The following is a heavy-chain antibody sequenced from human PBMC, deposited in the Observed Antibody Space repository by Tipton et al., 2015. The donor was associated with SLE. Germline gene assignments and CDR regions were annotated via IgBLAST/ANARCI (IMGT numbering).Heavy chain of an antibody. J-gene: IGHJ4*02. D-gene: IGHD5/OR15-5a*01. CDR3: AASVVPWAY. CDR2: VYYSGST. V-gene: IGHV4-39*07. Sequence: LRLSCTVSGGSISSSSYNWGWIRQPPGKGLEWIGSVYYSGSTYYNPSLKSRVTISVDMSKNQFSLKLSSVTAADTAVYYCAASVVPWAYWGQGTLVTVSS. CDR1: GGSISSSSYN.